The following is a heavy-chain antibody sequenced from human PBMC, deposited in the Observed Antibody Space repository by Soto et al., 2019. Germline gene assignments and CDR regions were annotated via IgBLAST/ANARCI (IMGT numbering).Heavy chain of an antibody. D-gene: IGHD5-12*01. CDR1: GFTFSSYE. CDR3: ARDRAMATIYYYYGMDV. CDR2: ISSSGSTI. J-gene: IGHJ6*02. V-gene: IGHV3-48*03. Sequence: GGSLRLSCAASGFTFSSYEMNWVRQAPGKGLEWVSYISSSGSTIYYADSVKGRFTISRDNAKNSLYLQMNSLRAEDTAVYYCARDRAMATIYYYYGMDVWGQGTTVTVSS.